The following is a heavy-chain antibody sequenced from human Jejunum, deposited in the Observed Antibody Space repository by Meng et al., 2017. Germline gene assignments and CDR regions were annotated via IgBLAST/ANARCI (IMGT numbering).Heavy chain of an antibody. CDR3: ARGCGTTCYIDY. CDR1: GFTFFNYW. V-gene: IGHV3-74*01. D-gene: IGHD2-2*02. CDR2: IDTDGSGT. J-gene: IGHJ4*02. Sequence: DVQLVESGGGLVQPGGSLRLSCTASGFTFFNYWMHWVRQAPGKGLVWVSRIDTDGSGTSYADSVKGRFTISRDDSKNTLYLQMNSLRAEDTAVYYCARGCGTTCYIDYWGQGTLVTVSS.